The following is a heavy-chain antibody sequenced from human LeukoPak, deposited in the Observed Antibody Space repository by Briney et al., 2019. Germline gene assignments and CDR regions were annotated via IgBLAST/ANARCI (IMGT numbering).Heavy chain of an antibody. J-gene: IGHJ3*02. V-gene: IGHV3-23*01. D-gene: IGHD3-22*01. Sequence: GGSLRLSCAASGFTFSSYWMSWVRQAPGKGLKWVSTISGGGGSTYYADSVKGRFTISRDNSKNTLYLQMNSLRAEDTAVYYCAKEIGAYYYDSSGFDAFDIWGQGTMVTVSS. CDR3: AKEIGAYYYDSSGFDAFDI. CDR2: ISGGGGST. CDR1: GFTFSSYW.